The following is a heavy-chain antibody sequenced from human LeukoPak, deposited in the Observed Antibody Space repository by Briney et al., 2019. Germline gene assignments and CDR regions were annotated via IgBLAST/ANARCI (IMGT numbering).Heavy chain of an antibody. V-gene: IGHV3-7*01. CDR1: GFAFGSFS. D-gene: IGHD5-18*01. CDR2: IKEDGIEQ. Sequence: GGPLRLPCAASGFAFGSFSMGWFRQAPGKRLEWLAYIKEDGIEQFFVDSVRGRFTISRDDAKNSLYLQMTSLGADDTAVYYGARAYTYARYWGQGTLVTVSS. J-gene: IGHJ4*02. CDR3: ARAYTYARY.